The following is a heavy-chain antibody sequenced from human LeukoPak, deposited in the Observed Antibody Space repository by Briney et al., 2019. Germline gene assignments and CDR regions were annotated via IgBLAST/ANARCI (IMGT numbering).Heavy chain of an antibody. D-gene: IGHD6-13*01. CDR1: GFIFSSYS. J-gene: IGHJ6*02. CDR2: IIGSGGNT. V-gene: IGHV3-23*01. Sequence: GGSLRLSCAASGFIFSSYSMSWVRQAPGKGLEWVSVIIGSGGNTYYADSVKGRFTISKDNSKNTVYLQMSSLRVDDTAVYYCAKAASSSWPSYYYGMDVWGQGTTVTVSS. CDR3: AKAASSSWPSYYYGMDV.